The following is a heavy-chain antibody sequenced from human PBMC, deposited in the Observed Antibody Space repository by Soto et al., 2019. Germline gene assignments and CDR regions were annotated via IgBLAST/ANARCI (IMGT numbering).Heavy chain of an antibody. D-gene: IGHD6-19*01. CDR2: ISAYNGNT. CDR3: ASGGIAVAGTVYYDGMDV. CDR1: GYTFTSYG. V-gene: IGHV1-18*04. J-gene: IGHJ6*02. Sequence: QVQLVQSGAEVKKPGASVKVSCKASGYTFTSYGISWVRQAPGQGLEWMGWISAYNGNTNYAQKLQGRVTMTTDTSPSTADMELRSLRSDDTAVYYCASGGIAVAGTVYYDGMDVWGQGTTVTVSS.